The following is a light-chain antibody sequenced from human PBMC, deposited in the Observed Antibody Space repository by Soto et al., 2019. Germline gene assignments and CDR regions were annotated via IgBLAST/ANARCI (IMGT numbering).Light chain of an antibody. CDR2: EVN. CDR1: GSDVGAYNL. J-gene: IGLJ1*01. Sequence: QSALTQPASVSGSPGQSITISCAGTGSDVGAYNLVSWYQQHPGKAPKPIICEVNTRPSGISNRFSGSKSGDTASLTISGLQAEDEADYFCCSYAGTVAYVFGTGTNVTVL. V-gene: IGLV2-23*02. CDR3: CSYAGTVAYV.